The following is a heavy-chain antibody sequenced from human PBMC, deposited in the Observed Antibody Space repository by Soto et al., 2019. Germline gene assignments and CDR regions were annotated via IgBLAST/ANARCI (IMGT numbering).Heavy chain of an antibody. D-gene: IGHD3-3*01. CDR1: GYTFTSYG. CDR2: ISAYNGNT. Sequence: ASVKVSCKASGYTFTSYGISWVRQAPGQGLEWMGWISAYNGNTNYAQKLQGRVTMTTDTSTSTAYMELRSLRSDDTAVYYCARSGDPDYDFWSGYYWHYGMDVWGQGTTVTGSS. CDR3: ARSGDPDYDFWSGYYWHYGMDV. J-gene: IGHJ6*02. V-gene: IGHV1-18*01.